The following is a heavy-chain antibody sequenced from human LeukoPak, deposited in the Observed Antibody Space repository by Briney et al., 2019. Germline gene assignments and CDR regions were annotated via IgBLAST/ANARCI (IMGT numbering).Heavy chain of an antibody. CDR2: IIPIFGTA. V-gene: IGHV1-69*01. CDR1: GGTFSSYA. CDR3: ARAPNYYDTLLSY. Sequence: GASVTVSFKASGGTFSSYAISWVRQAPGQGLEWMGGIIPIFGTANYAQKFQGRVTITADESTSTAYMELSSLRSEDTAVYYCARAPNYYDTLLSYWGQGTLVTVSS. D-gene: IGHD3-22*01. J-gene: IGHJ4*02.